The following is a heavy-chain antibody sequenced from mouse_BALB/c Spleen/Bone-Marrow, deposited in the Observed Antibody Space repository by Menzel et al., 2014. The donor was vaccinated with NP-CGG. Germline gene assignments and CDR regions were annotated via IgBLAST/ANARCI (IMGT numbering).Heavy chain of an antibody. CDR3: SRLGYYGGFAY. Sequence: EVKLVESGGGLVHPGGSLKLSCAASGFDFSRYWMGWVRQAPGKGLEWIGEINPDSSTINYTPSLKDKFIISRDNAKNTLYLQMSKVKSEDTALYYFSRLGYYGGFAYWGQGTPVTVSS. V-gene: IGHV4-1*02. CDR1: GFDFSRYW. J-gene: IGHJ3*01. CDR2: INPDSSTI. D-gene: IGHD2-3*01.